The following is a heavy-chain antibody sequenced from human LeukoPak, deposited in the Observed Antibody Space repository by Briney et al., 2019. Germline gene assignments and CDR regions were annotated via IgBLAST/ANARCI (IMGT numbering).Heavy chain of an antibody. D-gene: IGHD6-19*01. CDR3: ARDKWGIAVAAFDY. Sequence: GGSLRLSCAASGFTFSSYCMNWVRQAPGKGLEWVSSISSSSSYIYYADSAKGRFTISRDNAKNSLYLQMNSLRAEDTAVYYCARDKWGIAVAAFDYWGQGTLVTVSS. CDR1: GFTFSSYC. CDR2: ISSSSSYI. J-gene: IGHJ4*02. V-gene: IGHV3-21*01.